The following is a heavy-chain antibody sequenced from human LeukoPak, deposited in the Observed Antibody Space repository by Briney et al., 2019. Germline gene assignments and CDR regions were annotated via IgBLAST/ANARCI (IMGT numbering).Heavy chain of an antibody. V-gene: IGHV4-30-4*08. CDR3: AREPPRGYGGVDY. CDR2: IYYSGST. Sequence: SQTLSLTCTVSGGSISSGDYYWSWIRQPPGKGLEWIGYIYYSGSTYYNPSLKSRVTISVDTSKNQFSLKLSSVTAADTAVYYCAREPPRGYGGVDYWGQGTLVTVSS. J-gene: IGHJ4*02. D-gene: IGHD4-23*01. CDR1: GGSISSGDYY.